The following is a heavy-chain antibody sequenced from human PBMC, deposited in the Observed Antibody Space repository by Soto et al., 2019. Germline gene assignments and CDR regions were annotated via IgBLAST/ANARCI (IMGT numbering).Heavy chain of an antibody. CDR1: GGSISSGDYY. CDR2: IYYSGST. V-gene: IGHV4-30-4*01. J-gene: IGHJ5*02. D-gene: IGHD3-10*01. CDR3: ARAPLNYYGSGCYYIPNNWFDP. Sequence: SETLSLTCTVSGGSISSGDYYWSWIRQPPGKGLEWIGYIYYSGSTYYNPSLKSRVTISVDTSKNQFSLKLSSVTAADTAVYYCARAPLNYYGSGCYYIPNNWFDPWGQGTLVTVSS.